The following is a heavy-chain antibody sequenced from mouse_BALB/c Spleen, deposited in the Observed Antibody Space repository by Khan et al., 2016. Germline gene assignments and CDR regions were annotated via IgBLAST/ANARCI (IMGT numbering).Heavy chain of an antibody. Sequence: VQLQQSGAELVRPGALVKLSCKASGFNIKDYYMHWVKQRPEQGLEWIGWIDPENGNTIYDPKFQGKASITADTSSNTAYLQLSRLTSEDTAVYYCARPYYGNCAWFAYWGQGTLVTVSA. V-gene: IGHV14-1*02. CDR1: GFNIKDYY. D-gene: IGHD2-10*01. J-gene: IGHJ3*01. CDR2: IDPENGNT. CDR3: ARPYYGNCAWFAY.